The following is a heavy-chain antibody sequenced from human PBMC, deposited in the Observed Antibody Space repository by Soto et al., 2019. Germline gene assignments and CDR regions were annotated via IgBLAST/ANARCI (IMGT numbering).Heavy chain of an antibody. CDR3: ARHSGN. CDR2: VYSSGST. J-gene: IGHJ4*02. CDR1: GGSISSGNW. Sequence: QVQLQESGPGLVKPSGTLSLTCAVSGGSISSGNWWSWVRQPPGKGLEWIGEVYSSGSTNYNPSLKSRVTISLDKSKNQFSLKRTSVTAADTAVYYCARHSGNWGQGTLVTVSS. V-gene: IGHV4-4*02. D-gene: IGHD3-10*01.